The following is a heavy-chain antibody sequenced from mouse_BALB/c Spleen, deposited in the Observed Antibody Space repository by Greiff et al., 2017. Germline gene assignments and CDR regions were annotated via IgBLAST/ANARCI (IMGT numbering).Heavy chain of an antibody. Sequence: EVQVVESGGGLVQPGGSRKLSCAASGFTFSSFGMHWVRQAPEKGLEWVAYISSGSSTIYYADTVKGRFTISRDNPKNTLFLQMTSLRSEDTAMYYCARSYYRYGYAMDYWGQGTSVTVSS. D-gene: IGHD2-14*01. CDR1: GFTFSSFG. V-gene: IGHV5-17*02. J-gene: IGHJ4*01. CDR3: ARSYYRYGYAMDY. CDR2: ISSGSSTI.